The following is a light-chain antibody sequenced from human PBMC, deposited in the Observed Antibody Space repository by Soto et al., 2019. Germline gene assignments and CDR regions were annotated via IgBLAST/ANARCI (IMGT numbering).Light chain of an antibody. J-gene: IGKJ1*01. CDR1: QDISNY. CDR2: DAS. V-gene: IGKV1-33*01. CDR3: QQYDNPPQL. Sequence: DIQMTQSPSSLSASVGDIVTITCQSSQDISNYLNWYPQKPGKAPTLLIYDASILETGVPSRFSGSESGTEFTFTISSLQPEDMATKYSQQYDNPPQLFGQRTQVECK.